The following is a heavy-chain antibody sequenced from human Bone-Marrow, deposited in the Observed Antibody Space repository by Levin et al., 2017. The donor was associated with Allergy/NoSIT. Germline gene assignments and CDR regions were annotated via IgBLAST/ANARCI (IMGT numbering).Heavy chain of an antibody. Sequence: SQTLSLTCTVSGASLSSGIHYWTWIRQPAGKGLEWIGRIFTVGSTNYNASLKSRVTISLDTANDQFSLNLRSVTAADTAVYYCARGGRYDDWLSYFDSWGQGMLVTVSS. J-gene: IGHJ4*02. CDR2: IFTVGST. D-gene: IGHD3-9*01. CDR1: GASLSSGIHY. CDR3: ARGGRYDDWLSYFDS. V-gene: IGHV4-61*02.